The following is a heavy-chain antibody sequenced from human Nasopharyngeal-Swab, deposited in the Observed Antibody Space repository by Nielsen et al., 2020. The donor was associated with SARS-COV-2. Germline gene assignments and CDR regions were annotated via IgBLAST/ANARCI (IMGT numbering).Heavy chain of an antibody. D-gene: IGHD3-10*01. CDR1: GFTFSDYY. J-gene: IGHJ6*02. CDR2: ISGSGTST. CDR3: AREKGYQVLLDYYYHGLDV. V-gene: IGHV3-11*01. Sequence: GGSLRLSCAASGFTFSDYYMAWIRQVPGKGLEWVSYISGSGTSTDSADSVKGRFSISRDNANNLVYLQMHILRGEATAVYYCAREKGYQVLLDYYYHGLDVWGHGTAVIVSS.